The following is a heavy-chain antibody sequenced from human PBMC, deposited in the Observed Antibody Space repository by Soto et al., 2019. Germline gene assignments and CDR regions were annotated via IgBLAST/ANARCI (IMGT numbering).Heavy chain of an antibody. CDR3: ARGSSCDTPRCYNPAFFGP. J-gene: IGHJ5*02. CDR1: EFTFNVFV. Sequence: PGGSLRLSCVASEFTFNVFVMHWVRQAPGKGLEWVAVVWNDGSSKNYADSVKGRFTISRDNSKDILYLQMNSLRAEDTAVYYCARGSSCDTPRCYNPAFFGPCGQGTLVTVSS. CDR2: VWNDGSSK. D-gene: IGHD2-2*02. V-gene: IGHV3-33*01.